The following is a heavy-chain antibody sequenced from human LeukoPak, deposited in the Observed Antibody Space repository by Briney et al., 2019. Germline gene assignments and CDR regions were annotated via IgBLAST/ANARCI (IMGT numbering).Heavy chain of an antibody. Sequence: GGSLRLSCAASGFTFSSYGMHWVRQAPGKGLEWVAVIWYDGSNKYYADSVKGRFTISRDNSKNTLYLQMNSLRAEDTAVYYCARVSSSGNSYYYYYGMDVWGQGTTVTVSS. CDR2: IWYDGSNK. CDR1: GFTFSSYG. V-gene: IGHV3-33*01. J-gene: IGHJ6*02. D-gene: IGHD3-22*01. CDR3: ARVSSSGNSYYYYYGMDV.